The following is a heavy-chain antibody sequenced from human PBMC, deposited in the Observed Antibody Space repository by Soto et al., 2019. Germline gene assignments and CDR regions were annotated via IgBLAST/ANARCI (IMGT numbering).Heavy chain of an antibody. D-gene: IGHD3-22*01. CDR3: ASLAGGSIGSPFDS. CDR1: GFDFSTYG. CDR2: ITTYNGIT. Sequence: VQLVQSGAEVRKPGASVKVSCKASGFDFSTYGIGWVRQAPGQGLECMGWITTYNGITKYSQKFQDRVTMTADISTDTAYMEMRSLRPDDTAMYYCASLAGGSIGSPFDSWGQGTLVIVSS. J-gene: IGHJ4*02. V-gene: IGHV1-18*01.